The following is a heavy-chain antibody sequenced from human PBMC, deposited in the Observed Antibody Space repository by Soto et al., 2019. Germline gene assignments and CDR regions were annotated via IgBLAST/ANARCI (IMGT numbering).Heavy chain of an antibody. CDR3: ARVGSRNAFDI. V-gene: IGHV4-30-4*01. Sequence: SETLSLTCTVSGGSISSGDYYWSWIRQPPGKGLESIGYIYYSGSTYYNPSLKSRVTISIDTSKNQFSLKLSSVTAADTAVYYCARVGSRNAFDICGQGTMVTVSS. CDR1: GGSISSGDYY. D-gene: IGHD3-10*01. J-gene: IGHJ3*02. CDR2: IYYSGST.